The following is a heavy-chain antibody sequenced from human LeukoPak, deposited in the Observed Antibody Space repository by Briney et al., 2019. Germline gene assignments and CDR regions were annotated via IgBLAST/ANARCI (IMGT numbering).Heavy chain of an antibody. V-gene: IGHV4-30-4*08. D-gene: IGHD3-16*01. CDR1: GGSISSGGYY. Sequence: SETLSLTCTVSGGSISSGGYYWSWIRQPPGKGLEWIGYIYYSGSTYYNPSLKSRVTISVDTFKNQFSLKLSSVTAADTAVYYCARVIRDLRDAFDIWGQGTMVTVSS. CDR3: ARVIRDLRDAFDI. CDR2: IYYSGST. J-gene: IGHJ3*02.